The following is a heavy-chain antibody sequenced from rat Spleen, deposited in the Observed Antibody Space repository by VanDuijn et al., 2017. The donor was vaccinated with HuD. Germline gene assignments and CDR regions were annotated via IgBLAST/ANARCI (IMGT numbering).Heavy chain of an antibody. CDR3: ATATFYDGTYSPGGFDY. CDR2: IISGGGNT. V-gene: IGHV5S10*01. D-gene: IGHD1-12*02. CDR1: GFTFSDYT. Sequence: EVQLVESGGGLVQPGRSLKLSCAASGFTFSDYTMAWVRQAPKKGLEWVATIISGGGNTYYRDSVKGRFTISRDNAKSTLYLQQDSLRSEDTATYYCATATFYDGTYSPGGFDYWGQGVMVTVSS. J-gene: IGHJ2*01.